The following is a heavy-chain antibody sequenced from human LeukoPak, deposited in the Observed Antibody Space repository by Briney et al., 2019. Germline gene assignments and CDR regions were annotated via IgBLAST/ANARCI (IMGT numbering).Heavy chain of an antibody. CDR1: GFTFSNYA. J-gene: IGHJ6*02. Sequence: GGSLRLSCAASGFTFSNYAMNWVRQASGKGLEWVASINHNGNVNYYVDSVKGRFTISRDNAKNSLYLQMSNLRAEDTAVYFCARGGGLDVWGQGATVTVSS. CDR2: INHNGNVN. V-gene: IGHV3-7*03. D-gene: IGHD3-16*01. CDR3: ARGGGLDV.